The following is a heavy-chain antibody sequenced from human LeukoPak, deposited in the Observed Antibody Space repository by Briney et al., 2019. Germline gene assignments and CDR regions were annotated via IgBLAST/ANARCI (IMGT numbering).Heavy chain of an antibody. D-gene: IGHD2-21*01. V-gene: IGHV1-18*01. CDR3: ARDDHMGSNWYFDL. Sequence: ASVKVSCKASGYTFTSYGISWVRQAPGQGLEWMGWIRAYNGNTNYAQKLQGRVTMTTDTSTSTAYMELRSLRSDDTAVYYCARDDHMGSNWYFDLWGRGTLVTVSS. CDR2: IRAYNGNT. CDR1: GYTFTSYG. J-gene: IGHJ2*01.